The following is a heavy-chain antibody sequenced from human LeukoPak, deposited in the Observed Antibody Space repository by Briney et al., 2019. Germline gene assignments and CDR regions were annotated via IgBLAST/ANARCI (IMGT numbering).Heavy chain of an antibody. Sequence: GGSLRLSCAASGFTSTNYAMNWVRQAPGKGLEWVSVLIGSSGSTDYADSVKGRFTISRDKSKNTLFLQMNSLRAEDMAIYFCAKGAYDYIEMGYFDSWGQGTLVTVSS. J-gene: IGHJ4*02. CDR1: GFTSTNYA. CDR2: LIGSSGST. CDR3: AKGAYDYIEMGYFDS. V-gene: IGHV3-23*01. D-gene: IGHD5-12*01.